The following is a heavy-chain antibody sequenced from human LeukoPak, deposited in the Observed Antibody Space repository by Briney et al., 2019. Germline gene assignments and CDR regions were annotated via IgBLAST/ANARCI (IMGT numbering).Heavy chain of an antibody. CDR3: ARQSRRWLDPFDY. CDR2: FYYRGST. Sequence: SETLTLTCIASGGSIHNGDYYWGWDRQPPGKGLEWIATFYYRGSTYYTLSLQGRVTISIAPSKNRFSLKLTSVTAADTAVYYCARQSRRWLDPFDYWGQGTLVSVSS. D-gene: IGHD6-19*01. V-gene: IGHV4-39*01. J-gene: IGHJ4*02. CDR1: GGSIHNGDYY.